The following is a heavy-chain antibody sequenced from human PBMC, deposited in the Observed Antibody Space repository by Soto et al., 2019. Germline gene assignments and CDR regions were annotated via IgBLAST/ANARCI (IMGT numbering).Heavy chain of an antibody. Sequence: GASVKVSCKASGGTFSSYAISWVRQAPGQGLEWMGGIIPILGTANYAQKFQGRVTITADESTSTAYMELSSLRSEDTAVYYCARVDSSGYYYYHWGQGTLVTVSS. CDR3: ARVDSSGYYYYH. J-gene: IGHJ4*02. CDR2: IIPILGTA. D-gene: IGHD3-22*01. CDR1: GGTFSSYA. V-gene: IGHV1-69*13.